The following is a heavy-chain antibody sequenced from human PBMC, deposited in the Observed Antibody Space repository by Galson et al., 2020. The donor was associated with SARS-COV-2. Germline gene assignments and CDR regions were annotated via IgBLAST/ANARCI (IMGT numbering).Heavy chain of an antibody. CDR1: GFTFSSYG. CDR3: AKVAYYYDNNPYYFDY. V-gene: IGHV3-30*18. Sequence: GESLKISCAASGFTFSSYGMHWVRQAPGKGLEWVAVISYDGSNKYYADSVKGRFTISRDNSKNTLYLQMNSLRAEDTAVYYCAKVAYYYDNNPYYFDYWGQGTLVTVSS. J-gene: IGHJ4*02. D-gene: IGHD3-22*01. CDR2: ISYDGSNK.